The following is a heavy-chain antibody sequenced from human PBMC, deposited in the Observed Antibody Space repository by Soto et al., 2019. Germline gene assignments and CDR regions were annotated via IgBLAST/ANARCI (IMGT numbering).Heavy chain of an antibody. D-gene: IGHD6-25*01. CDR1: GGSFSGYY. CDR2: INHSGST. Sequence: ETLSLTCAVYGGSFSGYYWSWIRQPPGKGLEWIGEINHSGSTNYNPSLKSRVTISVDTSKNQFSLKLSSVTAADTAVYYCARGAGYSSGWAFDYWGQGTLVTVSS. CDR3: ARGAGYSSGWAFDY. J-gene: IGHJ4*02. V-gene: IGHV4-34*01.